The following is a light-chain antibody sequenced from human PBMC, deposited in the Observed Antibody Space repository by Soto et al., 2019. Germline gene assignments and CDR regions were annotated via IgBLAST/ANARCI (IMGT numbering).Light chain of an antibody. CDR2: DAS. J-gene: IGKJ3*01. V-gene: IGKV1-16*01. CDR1: QGVRNQ. CDR3: QQYDNHPFT. Sequence: DLQMNQSPFSLSASVADRVTITCWACQGVRNQLGWFQQKTGKAPKSLIYDASSLQSGVPSRFSGSGSGTDFTLTINSLQPEDFATYYCQQYDNHPFTFGPGTKVDI.